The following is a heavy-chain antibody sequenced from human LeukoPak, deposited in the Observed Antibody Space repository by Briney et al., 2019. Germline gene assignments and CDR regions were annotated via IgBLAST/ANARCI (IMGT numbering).Heavy chain of an antibody. J-gene: IGHJ4*02. CDR2: INPNSGGT. D-gene: IGHD3-22*01. CDR3: ARSHVPNHYDSSGYQGFDY. V-gene: IGHV1-2*02. CDR1: GYTFTGYY. Sequence: GGSVKVSCKASGYTFTGYYMHWVRQAPGQGLEWMGWINPNSGGTNYAQKFQGRVTMTRDTSISTAYMELSRLRSDDTAVYYCARSHVPNHYDSSGYQGFDYWGQGTLVTVSS.